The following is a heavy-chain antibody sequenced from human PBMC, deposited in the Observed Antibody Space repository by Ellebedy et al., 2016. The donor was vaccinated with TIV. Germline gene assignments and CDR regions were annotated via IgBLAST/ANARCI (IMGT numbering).Heavy chain of an antibody. CDR2: LYNGGST. Sequence: GESLKISXAASGFTVSSNYMSWVRQAPGKGLEWVSVLYNGGSTYYADSVRGRFTISSDNSKNTLDLQMNSLRAEDTAVYYCARAVCGVDCYSHDDAFDIWGRGTMVTVSS. CDR1: GFTVSSNY. CDR3: ARAVCGVDCYSHDDAFDI. D-gene: IGHD2-21*02. V-gene: IGHV3-53*01. J-gene: IGHJ3*02.